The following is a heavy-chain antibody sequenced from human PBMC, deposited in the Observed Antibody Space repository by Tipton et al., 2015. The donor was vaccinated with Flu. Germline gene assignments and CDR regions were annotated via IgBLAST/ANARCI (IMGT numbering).Heavy chain of an antibody. D-gene: IGHD2-2*01. CDR3: ARLPPAGVIGRGNWFDP. J-gene: IGHJ5*02. CDR1: GFTFSDYY. Sequence: LRLSCAASGFTFSDYYMSWIRQAPGKGLEWIGYIYYSGSTNYNPSLKSRVTISVDTSKNQFSLKLSSVTAADTAVYYCARLPPAGVIGRGNWFDPWGQGTLVTVSS. V-gene: IGHV4-59*08. CDR2: IYYSGST.